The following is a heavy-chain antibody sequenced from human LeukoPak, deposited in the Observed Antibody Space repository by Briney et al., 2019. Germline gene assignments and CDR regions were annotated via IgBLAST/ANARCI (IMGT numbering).Heavy chain of an antibody. D-gene: IGHD5-12*01. CDR2: ISSAGSTI. CDR1: GLTLSRYS. J-gene: IGHJ4*02. CDR3: ARDGFPFDY. Sequence: PGGSLRLSCAASGLTLSRYSMSWVRQAPGKGLEWVSYISSAGSTIYYADSVRGRFTISRDNAKNSLYLQMNSLRAEDTAVYYCARDGFPFDYWGQGTLVTVSS. V-gene: IGHV3-48*04.